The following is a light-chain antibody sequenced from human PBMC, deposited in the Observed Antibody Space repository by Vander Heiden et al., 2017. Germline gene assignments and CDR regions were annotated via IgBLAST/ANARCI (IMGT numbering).Light chain of an antibody. CDR3: VAAPDNML. Sequence: SYELTQPSSVSVSPGQTARHSCSGDVLAKEYVRWLQQKPGQATVVLIDKDTERPAVIPERCSGSSAGTTATVTVSGARREDEDDYYCVAAPDNMLFGGGTKLTV. V-gene: IGLV3-27*01. CDR1: VLAKEY. J-gene: IGLJ2*01. CDR2: KDT.